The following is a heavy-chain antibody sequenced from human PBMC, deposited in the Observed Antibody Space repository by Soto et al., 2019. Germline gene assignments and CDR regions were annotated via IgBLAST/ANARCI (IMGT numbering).Heavy chain of an antibody. D-gene: IGHD3-22*01. Sequence: GGSLRLSCAASGFTFSSYSMNWVRQAPGKGLEWVSYISSSSSTIYYADSVKGRFTISRDNAKNSLYLQMNSLRAEDTAVYYCARGFGLYYDSSGYFDYWGQGTLVTVSS. CDR1: GFTFSSYS. J-gene: IGHJ4*02. CDR3: ARGFGLYYDSSGYFDY. V-gene: IGHV3-48*04. CDR2: ISSSSSTI.